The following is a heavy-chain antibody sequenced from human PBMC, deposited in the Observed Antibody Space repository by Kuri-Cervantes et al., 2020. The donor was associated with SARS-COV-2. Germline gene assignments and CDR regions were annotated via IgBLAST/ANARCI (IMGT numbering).Heavy chain of an antibody. Sequence: GESLKIFCAASGFTFSNAWMSWVRQAPGKGLEWVGRIKSKTDGGRTDYAAPVKDRFTISRDNAKTSLYLKMNSLNAEDTAVYYCARDPYRGALDYWGQGALVTVSS. CDR1: GFTFSNAW. CDR2: IKSKTDGGRT. V-gene: IGHV3-15*01. D-gene: IGHD2-21*01. CDR3: ARDPYRGALDY. J-gene: IGHJ4*02.